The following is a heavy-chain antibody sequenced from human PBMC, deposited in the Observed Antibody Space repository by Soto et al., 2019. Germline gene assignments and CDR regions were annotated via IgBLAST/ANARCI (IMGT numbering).Heavy chain of an antibody. D-gene: IGHD2-15*01. J-gene: IGHJ4*02. CDR2: IDLSGTTT. CDR3: AKDRVPDGIYSSDY. CDR1: GFSFRDFS. V-gene: IGHV3-23*01. Sequence: GSLRLSCAASGFSFRDFSMNWFRQAPGKGLEWVSFIDLSGTTTYYRDSVKGRFTMSKDKSRKTVYLQMNSLRVEDTAIYYCAKDRVPDGIYSSDYWGQGVLVIVSS.